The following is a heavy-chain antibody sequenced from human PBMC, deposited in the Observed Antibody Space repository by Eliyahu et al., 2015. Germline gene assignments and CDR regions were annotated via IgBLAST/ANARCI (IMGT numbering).Heavy chain of an antibody. CDR2: ISYDGSIK. D-gene: IGHD1-26*01. V-gene: IGHV3-30*18. CDR3: AKGWELLPFDY. CDR1: GFAFXNYG. J-gene: IGHJ4*02. Sequence: QVQLVESGGGVVQPGRSLRLSCPASGFAFXNYGMHWVRQAPGKGLEWVAVISYDGSIKYYADSVKGRFTISRDNSKNTVSLQMNSLRPEDTALYYCAKGWELLPFDYWGQGTLITVSS.